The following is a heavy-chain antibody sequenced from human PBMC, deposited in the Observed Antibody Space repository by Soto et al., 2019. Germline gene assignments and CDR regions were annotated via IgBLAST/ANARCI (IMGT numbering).Heavy chain of an antibody. CDR2: VSVPSGDT. CDR1: GYSFSSFG. CDR3: ARTCRSGGSCYLEY. J-gene: IGHJ4*02. V-gene: IGHV1-18*01. D-gene: IGHD2-15*01. Sequence: ASVKVSCKASGYSFSSFGISWVRQAPGQGLEWVGWVSVPSGDTSSAQNFQGRVTVTTDTSTSTAYMEVGSLRSDDTAVYYCARTCRSGGSCYLEYWGEGXLVTVSS.